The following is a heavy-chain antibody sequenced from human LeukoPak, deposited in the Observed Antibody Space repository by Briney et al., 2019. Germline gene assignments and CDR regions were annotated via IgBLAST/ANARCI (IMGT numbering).Heavy chain of an antibody. J-gene: IGHJ6*02. CDR2: IYYRSKWYN. Sequence: SQTLSLTCAISGDSVSSNSAAWNWIRQSPSRGLEWLGRIYYRSKWYNDYAVSVKSRITINPDTSKNQFSLQLNSVTPEDTAVYYCARMYYYGSGSYYYYYGMDVWGQGTTVTVSS. V-gene: IGHV6-1*01. CDR1: GDSVSSNSAA. CDR3: ARMYYYGSGSYYYYYGMDV. D-gene: IGHD3-10*01.